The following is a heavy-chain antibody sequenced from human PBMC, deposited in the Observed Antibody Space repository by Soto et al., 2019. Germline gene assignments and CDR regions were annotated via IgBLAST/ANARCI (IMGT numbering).Heavy chain of an antibody. CDR3: ARDSGRGRYRFAY. V-gene: IGHV1-46*03. Sequence: QVQLVQSGAEVKKPGASVKVSCKASGYTFTSYYMHWVRQAPGQGLEWMGIINPRGGSTSYAQKCRVRVTMTSDTSTGTVKRELSSMRSEDTAMDDCARDSGRGRYRFAYWGQGTLVTVSS. CDR2: INPRGGST. J-gene: IGHJ4*02. D-gene: IGHD1-26*01. CDR1: GYTFTSYY.